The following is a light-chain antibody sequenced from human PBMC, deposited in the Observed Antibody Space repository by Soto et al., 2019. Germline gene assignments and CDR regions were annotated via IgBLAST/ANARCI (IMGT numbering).Light chain of an antibody. Sequence: EILLTQSPATLSLSPGERATLSCRASQIIGTYLAWYQQKPGQAPRLLIYNSSNRATGIPARFSGSGSGTDVTLTSSSLEPADFAVYYCQQRFNWPPWTFGEGTKVEIK. J-gene: IGKJ1*01. CDR2: NSS. CDR3: QQRFNWPPWT. CDR1: QIIGTY. V-gene: IGKV3-11*01.